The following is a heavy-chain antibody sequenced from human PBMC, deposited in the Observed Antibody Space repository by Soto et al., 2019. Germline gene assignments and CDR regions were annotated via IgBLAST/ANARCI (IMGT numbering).Heavy chain of an antibody. CDR2: ISYDGSNK. J-gene: IGHJ3*02. CDR1: GFTFSSYG. CDR3: AKGVYSSSWYGAFDI. D-gene: IGHD6-13*01. V-gene: IGHV3-30*18. Sequence: GGSLRLSCAASGFTFSSYGMHWVRQAPGKGLEWVAVISYDGSNKYYADSVKGRFTISRDNSKNTLYLQMNSLRAEDTAVYYCAKGVYSSSWYGAFDIWGQGTMVTVSS.